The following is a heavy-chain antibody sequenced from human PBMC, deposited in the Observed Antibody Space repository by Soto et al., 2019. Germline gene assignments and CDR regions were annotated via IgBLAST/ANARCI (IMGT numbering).Heavy chain of an antibody. Sequence: GGSLRLSCVASGFTYSTYWMYWVRQAPGKGPMWVSGISNDGSRTYYADSVKGRFTISRDNAKNSLKLSSVTVADTAVYYCARDPAPWGQGALVTV. CDR2: ISNDGSRT. V-gene: IGHV3-74*01. J-gene: IGHJ5*02. CDR1: GFTYSTYW. CDR3: ARDPAP.